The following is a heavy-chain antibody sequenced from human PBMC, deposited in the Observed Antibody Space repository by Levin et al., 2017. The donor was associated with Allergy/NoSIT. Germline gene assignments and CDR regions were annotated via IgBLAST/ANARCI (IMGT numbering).Heavy chain of an antibody. J-gene: IGHJ4*02. CDR1: GYSFISYW. CDR2: IFPGDSDT. CDR3: ARRDSDGSNSFDY. V-gene: IGHV5-51*01. D-gene: IGHD4-23*01. Sequence: ASVKVSCQASGYSFISYWFGWVRQRPGKGLEWMGLIFPGDSDTRVSPSFQGQIIMSVDKSISTAYLQWTSLKASDSAMYYCARRDSDGSNSFDYWGQGTLVIVSS.